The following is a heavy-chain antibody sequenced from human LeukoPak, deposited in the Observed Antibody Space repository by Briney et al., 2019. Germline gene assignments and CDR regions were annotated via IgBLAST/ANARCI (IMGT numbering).Heavy chain of an antibody. D-gene: IGHD6-13*01. Sequence: QPGGSLKLSCAASGFTFSDSAMHWVRQASGKGLEWVGRIRSKAGNYATEYTASVKGRFTISRDDSKKTAYLQMNSLRAEDTAVYYCARWGTYSSSWLGAFDIWGQGTMVTVSS. V-gene: IGHV3-73*01. CDR2: IRSKAGNYAT. CDR3: ARWGTYSSSWLGAFDI. CDR1: GFTFSDSA. J-gene: IGHJ3*02.